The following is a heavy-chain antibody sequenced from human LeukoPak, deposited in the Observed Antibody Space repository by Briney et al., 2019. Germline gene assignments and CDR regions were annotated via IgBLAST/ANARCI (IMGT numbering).Heavy chain of an antibody. D-gene: IGHD6-19*01. CDR2: IYYSGST. CDR3: ARGGGSSGWSYYYYYYGMDV. V-gene: IGHV4-59*01. J-gene: IGHJ6*02. Sequence: PSETLSLTCTVSGGSISSYYWSWIRQPPGKGLEWIGYIYYSGSTNYNPSLKSRVTISVDTSKNQFSLKLSSATAADTAVYYCARGGGSSGWSYYYYYYGMDVWGQGTTVTVSS. CDR1: GGSISSYY.